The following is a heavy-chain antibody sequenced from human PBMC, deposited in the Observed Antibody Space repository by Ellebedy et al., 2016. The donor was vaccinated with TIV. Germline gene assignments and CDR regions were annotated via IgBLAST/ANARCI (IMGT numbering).Heavy chain of an antibody. CDR1: GGTFSSYA. Sequence: SVKVSCXASGGTFSSYAISWVRQAPGQGLEWMGGITPIFGTANYAQKFQGRVTITADESTSTAYMELSSLRSEDTAVYYCARGSHSGSYQTNWGQGTLVTVSS. CDR3: ARGSHSGSYQTN. V-gene: IGHV1-69*13. J-gene: IGHJ4*02. CDR2: ITPIFGTA. D-gene: IGHD1-26*01.